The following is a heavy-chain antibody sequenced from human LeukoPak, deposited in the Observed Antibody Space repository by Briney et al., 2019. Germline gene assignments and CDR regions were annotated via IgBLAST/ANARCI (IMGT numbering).Heavy chain of an antibody. V-gene: IGHV4-59*01. CDR2: IYYSGST. D-gene: IGHD5-18*01. J-gene: IGHJ4*02. CDR3: AREVDTAMVFDY. CDR1: GGSISSYY. Sequence: PSETLSLTCTVPGGSISSYYWSWIRQPPGKGLEWIGYIYYSGSTNYSPSLKSRVTISVDTSKNQFSLKLSSVTAADTAVYYCAREVDTAMVFDYWGQGTLVTVSS.